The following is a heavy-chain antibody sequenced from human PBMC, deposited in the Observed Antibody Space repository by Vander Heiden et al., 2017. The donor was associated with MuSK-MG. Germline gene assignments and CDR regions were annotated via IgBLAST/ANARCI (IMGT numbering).Heavy chain of an antibody. CDR3: ASWADYGDSDAFDI. V-gene: IGHV3-53*01. D-gene: IGHD4-17*01. CDR1: GFTVSSNY. J-gene: IGHJ3*02. Sequence: EVQLVESGGGLIQPGGSLRLSCAASGFTVSSNYMSWVRQAPGKGLEWVSVIYSGGSTYYADSVKGRFTISRDNSKNTLYLQMNSLRAEDTAVYYCASWADYGDSDAFDIWGQGTMVTVSS. CDR2: IYSGGST.